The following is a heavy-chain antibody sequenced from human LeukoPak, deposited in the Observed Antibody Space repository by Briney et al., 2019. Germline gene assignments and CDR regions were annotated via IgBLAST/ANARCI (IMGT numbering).Heavy chain of an antibody. J-gene: IGHJ4*02. CDR3: ARAGQQLSLLLFFD. CDR1: GFTFSVYY. V-gene: IGHV3-11*04. CDR2: ISGNGITI. D-gene: IGHD6-13*01. Sequence: GGSLRLSCAASGFTFSVYYMSWIRQTPGKGLEWVSYISGNGITIYYADSMKGRFTISRDNTKNSVSLQMNSLRAEDTAVYYCARAGQQLSLLLFFDWGQGTLVTVSS.